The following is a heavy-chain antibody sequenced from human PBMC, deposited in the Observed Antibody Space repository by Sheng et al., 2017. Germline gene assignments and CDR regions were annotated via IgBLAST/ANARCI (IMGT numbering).Heavy chain of an antibody. D-gene: IGHD2-21*02. J-gene: IGHJ4*02. CDR1: GFTVSSNY. V-gene: IGHV3-53*02. CDR2: IYSGGST. CDR3: ATSRYGGDYYFDY. Sequence: EVQLVETGGGLIQPGGSLRLSCAASGFTVSSNYMSWVRQAPGKGLEWVSVIYSGGSTYYADSVKGRFTISRDNSKNTLYLQMNSLRAEDTAVYYCATSRYGGDYYFDYWGQGTLVTV.